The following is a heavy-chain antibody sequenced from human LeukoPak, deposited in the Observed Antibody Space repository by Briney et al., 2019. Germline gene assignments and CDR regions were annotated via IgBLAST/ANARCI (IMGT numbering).Heavy chain of an antibody. CDR2: GDYSGST. V-gene: IGHV4-39*07. CDR3: ANSYGDYAYFDY. CDR1: GDSFSSVTDY. D-gene: IGHD4-17*01. J-gene: IGHJ4*02. Sequence: PSETLSLTCTVSGDSFSSVTDYWAWIRQPPGKGLEWIASGDYSGSTYYNPSLKSRVTISVDTSKNQFSLKLSSVTAADTAVYYCANSYGDYAYFDYWGQGTLVTVSS.